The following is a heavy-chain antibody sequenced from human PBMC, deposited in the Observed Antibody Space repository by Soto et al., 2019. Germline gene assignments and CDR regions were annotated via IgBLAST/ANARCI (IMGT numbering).Heavy chain of an antibody. CDR2: ISWNSGSI. Sequence: EVQLVESGGGLVQPGRSLRLSCAASGFSFDDYAMHWVRQAPGKGLEGVSGISWNSGSIGYADSVKGRFTISRDNAKNSLYLQMNSLRAEDTALYYCAKESGGSAASSPHYFYYMDVWGKGTTVTVSS. CDR1: GFSFDDYA. J-gene: IGHJ6*03. CDR3: AKESGGSAASSPHYFYYMDV. D-gene: IGHD2-15*01. V-gene: IGHV3-9*01.